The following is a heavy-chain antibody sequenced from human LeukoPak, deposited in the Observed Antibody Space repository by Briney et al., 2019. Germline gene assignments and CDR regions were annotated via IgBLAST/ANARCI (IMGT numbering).Heavy chain of an antibody. V-gene: IGHV3-48*04. CDR1: GFSFSDYS. CDR2: ISSRRTTI. CDR3: AMKAVPRPRLYHAFDF. D-gene: IGHD2-2*02. J-gene: IGHJ3*01. Sequence: WGSLRLSCAASGFSFSDYSMNWVRQVPGEGLEWVSYISSRRTTIYYVDSVKGRFTISRDNATNSLYLQMNSRRADDTAVYYCAMKAVPRPRLYHAFDFWGQRTVVTVSS.